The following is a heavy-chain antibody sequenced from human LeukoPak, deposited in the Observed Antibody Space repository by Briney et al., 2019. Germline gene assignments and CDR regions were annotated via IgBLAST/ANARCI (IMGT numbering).Heavy chain of an antibody. J-gene: IGHJ4*02. CDR3: ARDSPPDY. CDR1: GFTFSSYW. Sequence: GGSLRLSCVASGFTFSSYWMTWVRQAPGKGLEWVANIKTDGSPIYYVDSVKGRFTISRDNAKNSLYLQMNSLRAEDTAVYYCARDSPPDYWGQGTLVTVSS. V-gene: IGHV3-7*03. CDR2: IKTDGSPI.